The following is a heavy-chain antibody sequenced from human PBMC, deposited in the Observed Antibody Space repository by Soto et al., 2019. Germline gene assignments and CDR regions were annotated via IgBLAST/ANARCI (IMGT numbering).Heavy chain of an antibody. CDR3: SRDHSSGWYGPYYYYGMYV. Sequence: QVQLVQSGAEVKKPGASVKVSCKASGYTFTSYDINWERQATGQGLEWMGWMNPNSGNTGYAQKFQGRVTMTRNTSISTAYMELSSLRSEDTAVYYCSRDHSSGWYGPYYYYGMYVLGHGTTVTVSS. CDR2: MNPNSGNT. CDR1: GYTFTSYD. V-gene: IGHV1-8*01. D-gene: IGHD6-19*01. J-gene: IGHJ6*02.